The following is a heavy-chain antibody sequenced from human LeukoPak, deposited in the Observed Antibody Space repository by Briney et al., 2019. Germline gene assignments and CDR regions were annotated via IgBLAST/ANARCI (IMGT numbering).Heavy chain of an antibody. CDR3: ARRAQFLEWLPTYYFDY. Sequence: ASVNVSCTASGYTFTSYDINWVRQATGHGLEWMGWMNPNSGNTGYAQKFQGRVTMTRNNSISTAYMELSSLRSEDTAVYYCARRAQFLEWLPTYYFDYWGQGTLVTVSS. D-gene: IGHD3-3*01. J-gene: IGHJ4*02. CDR2: MNPNSGNT. CDR1: GYTFTSYD. V-gene: IGHV1-8*01.